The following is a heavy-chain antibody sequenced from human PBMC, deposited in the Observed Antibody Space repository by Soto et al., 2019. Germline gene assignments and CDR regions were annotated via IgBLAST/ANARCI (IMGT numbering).Heavy chain of an antibody. J-gene: IGHJ3*02. CDR3: TTDRGMAQGIAAAGTDAFDI. Sequence: GGSLRLSCAASGFTFSNAWMSWVRQAPGKGLEWVGRIKSKTDGGTTDYAAPVKGRFTISRDDSKNTLYLQMNSLKTEDTAVYYCTTDRGMAQGIAAAGTDAFDIWGQGTMVTVSS. D-gene: IGHD6-13*01. V-gene: IGHV3-15*01. CDR1: GFTFSNAW. CDR2: IKSKTDGGTT.